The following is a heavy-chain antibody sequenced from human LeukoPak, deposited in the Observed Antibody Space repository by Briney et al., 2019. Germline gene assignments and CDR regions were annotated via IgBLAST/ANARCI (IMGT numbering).Heavy chain of an antibody. CDR2: IYYSGNA. Sequence: SETLSLTCTVSGGSISSSSYYWGWIRQPPGKGLEWIGTIYYSGNAYYNPSLKSRVTISVDTSKNQFSLKVSSVTAADTAVYYCARGIAATHYWGQGTLDTVSS. J-gene: IGHJ4*02. CDR1: GGSISSSSYY. V-gene: IGHV4-39*07. D-gene: IGHD6-13*01. CDR3: ARGIAATHY.